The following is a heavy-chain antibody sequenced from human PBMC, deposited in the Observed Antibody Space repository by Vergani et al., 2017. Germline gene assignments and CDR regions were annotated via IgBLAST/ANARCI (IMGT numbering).Heavy chain of an antibody. CDR3: TRDPMTGGNYDFWSGYYAYYYYGMDV. Sequence: EVQLVESGGGLVQPGRSLRLSCTASGFTFGDYAMSWVRQAPGKGLEWVGFISSKAYGGTTEYAAAVKGRFNISRDDSKSIAYLQMNSLKTEDTAVYYCTRDPMTGGNYDFWSGYYAYYYYGMDVWGQGTTVTVSS. CDR1: GFTFGDYA. D-gene: IGHD3-3*01. J-gene: IGHJ6*02. V-gene: IGHV3-49*04. CDR2: ISSKAYGGTT.